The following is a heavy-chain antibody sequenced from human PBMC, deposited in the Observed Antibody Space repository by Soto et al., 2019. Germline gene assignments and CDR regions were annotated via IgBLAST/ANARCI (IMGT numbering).Heavy chain of an antibody. Sequence: GGSLRLSCAASGFTFSSYAMHWVRQAPGKGLEWVAVISYDGSNKYYADSVKGRFTISRDNSKNTLYLQMNSLRAEDTAVYYCPRDPRYYGMDGWGRGTTVTVSS. J-gene: IGHJ6*02. V-gene: IGHV3-30-3*01. CDR1: GFTFSSYA. CDR3: PRDPRYYGMDG. CDR2: ISYDGSNK.